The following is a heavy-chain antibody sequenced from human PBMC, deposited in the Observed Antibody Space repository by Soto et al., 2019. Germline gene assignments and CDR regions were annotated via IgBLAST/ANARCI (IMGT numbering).Heavy chain of an antibody. CDR1: GDSVSSNNAD. CDR2: TYYRSKWYN. J-gene: IGHJ4*02. CDR3: ARGGHGFDY. V-gene: IGHV6-1*01. Sequence: KQSQTLSLTCAISGDSVSSNNADWNWIRQSPSRGLEWLGRTYYRSKWYNEYAESVKSRITINPDTSKNQFSLQLNSVTPEDTAVYYCARGGHGFDYWGQGTLVTVSS. D-gene: IGHD3-16*01.